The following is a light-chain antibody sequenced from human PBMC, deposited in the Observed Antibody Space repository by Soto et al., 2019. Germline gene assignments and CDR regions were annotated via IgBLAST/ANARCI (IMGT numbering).Light chain of an antibody. CDR1: QSVTSNY. CDR3: QQFSSYPLT. V-gene: IGKV3-20*01. Sequence: GLSQSPGTLSLSPGERATLSCRASQSVTSNYLAWYQQKPGQAPRLLIYGTSSRATGIPDRFSGSGSGTDFTLTISRLEPEDFAVYYCQQFSSYPLTFGGGTKVAIK. CDR2: GTS. J-gene: IGKJ4*01.